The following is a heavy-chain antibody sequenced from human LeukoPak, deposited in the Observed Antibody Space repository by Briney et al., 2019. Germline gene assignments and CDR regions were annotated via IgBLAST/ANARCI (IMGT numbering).Heavy chain of an antibody. CDR3: AREGGGYSYGPNFDY. V-gene: IGHV1-46*01. Sequence: ASVKVSFKASGYTFTSYYMHWVRQAPGQGLEWMGIINPSGGSTSYAQKFQGRVTMTRDTPTSTVYMELSSLRSEDTAVYYCAREGGGYSYGPNFDYWGQGTLVTVSS. CDR2: INPSGGST. D-gene: IGHD5-18*01. J-gene: IGHJ4*02. CDR1: GYTFTSYY.